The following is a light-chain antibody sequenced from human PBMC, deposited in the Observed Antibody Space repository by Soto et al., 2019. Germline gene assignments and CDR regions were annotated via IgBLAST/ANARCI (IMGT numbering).Light chain of an antibody. CDR3: AAWDDSLNGQV. CDR2: SND. J-gene: IGLJ1*01. CDR1: SSNIVSNT. V-gene: IGLV1-44*01. Sequence: QSVLTQPPSASGTPGQRVTISCSGSSSNIVSNTVNWYQHLPGTAPKLLIYSNDQRPSGVPDRFSASKSGTSASLAISGLQSEDEADYYCAAWDDSLNGQVFGTGTKVTVL.